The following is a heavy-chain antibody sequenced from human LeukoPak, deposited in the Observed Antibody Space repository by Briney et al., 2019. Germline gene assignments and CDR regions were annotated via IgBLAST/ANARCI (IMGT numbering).Heavy chain of an antibody. CDR1: SDSISRYY. V-gene: IGHV4-59*01. D-gene: IGHD1-1*01. CDR3: ARVRGQLWPPDY. J-gene: IGHJ4*02. Sequence: ASETLSLTCSVSSDSISRYYWSWSRQSPGKALEWIGYMYHGGSAHYSPSLRSRVTISIDRSRNQISLKVASVTTADTAVYFCARVRGQLWPPDYWGQGTQVIVSS. CDR2: MYHGGSA.